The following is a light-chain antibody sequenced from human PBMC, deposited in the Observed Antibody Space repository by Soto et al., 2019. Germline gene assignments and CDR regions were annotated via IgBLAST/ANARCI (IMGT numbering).Light chain of an antibody. CDR3: NSYRNTDTVV. J-gene: IGLJ2*01. CDR2: EVY. Sequence: QSVLTQPASVSGSPGQSITISCTGTSNDVGGYNHVSWYQQLPGKAPKLIIYEVYYRPSGISNRFSGSKSGNTASLTISGRQAEDEADYYCNSYRNTDTVVFGEGTKLTVL. V-gene: IGLV2-14*01. CDR1: SNDVGGYNH.